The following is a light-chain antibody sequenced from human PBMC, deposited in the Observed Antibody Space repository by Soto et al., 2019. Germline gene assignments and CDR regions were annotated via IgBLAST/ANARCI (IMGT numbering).Light chain of an antibody. Sequence: DIQMTQSPSSLSASVGVSVTISCPASQVITDDLNWYQQKPGKAPKLPIYDASTLQSGVASRFSGSGSGTEFTLIISGLQPDDSATYYCQQYTNTNNPWMFGQGTKVDIK. CDR2: DAS. CDR1: QVITDD. V-gene: IGKV1-33*01. CDR3: QQYTNTNNPWM. J-gene: IGKJ1*01.